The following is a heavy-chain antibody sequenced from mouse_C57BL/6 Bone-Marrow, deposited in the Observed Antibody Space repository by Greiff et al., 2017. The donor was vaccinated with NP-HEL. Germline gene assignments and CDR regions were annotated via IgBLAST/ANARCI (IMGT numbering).Heavy chain of an antibody. V-gene: IGHV1-85*01. CDR2: IYPRDGST. Sequence: QVQLQQSGPELVKPGASVKLSCKASGYTFTSYDIHWVKQRPGQGLERIGWIYPRDGSTKYNEKFKGKATLTVDTSSSTAYMELHSLTSEDSAVYFCARERWFPNWYFDVWGTGTTVTVSS. CDR1: GYTFTSYD. J-gene: IGHJ1*03. D-gene: IGHD2-3*01. CDR3: ARERWFPNWYFDV.